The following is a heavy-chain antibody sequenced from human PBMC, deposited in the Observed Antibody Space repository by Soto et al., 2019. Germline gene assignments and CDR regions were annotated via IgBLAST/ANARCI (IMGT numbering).Heavy chain of an antibody. Sequence: SETLSLTCTVSGGSISSYYWSWIRQPPGKGLEWIGYIYYSGSTNYNPSLKSRVTISVDTSKNQFSLKLSSVTAADTAVYYCARHRGYDSSYFDYWGQGTLVTVSS. V-gene: IGHV4-59*08. CDR3: ARHRGYDSSYFDY. J-gene: IGHJ4*02. CDR1: GGSISSYY. D-gene: IGHD5-12*01. CDR2: IYYSGST.